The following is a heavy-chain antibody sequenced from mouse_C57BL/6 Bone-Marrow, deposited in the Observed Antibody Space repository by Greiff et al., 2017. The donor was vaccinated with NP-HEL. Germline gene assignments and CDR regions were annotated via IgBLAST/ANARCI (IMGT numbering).Heavy chain of an antibody. CDR1: GYTFTSYG. V-gene: IGHV1-81*01. CDR2: IYPRSGNT. D-gene: IGHD4-1*01. J-gene: IGHJ3*01. Sequence: QVQLKQSGAELARPGASVKLSCKASGYTFTSYGISWVKQRTGKGLEWIGEIYPRSGNTYYNEKFKGKATLTADKSSSTAYMELRSLTSEDSAVYFCVPVTGTVAYWGQGTLVTVSA. CDR3: VPVTGTVAY.